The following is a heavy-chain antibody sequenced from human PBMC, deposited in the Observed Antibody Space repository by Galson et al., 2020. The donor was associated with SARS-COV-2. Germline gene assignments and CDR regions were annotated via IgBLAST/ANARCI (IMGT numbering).Heavy chain of an antibody. Sequence: GGSLRLSCAASEFTFSNHWMYWVRQVPGKGLVWVAHINEDGGSTSYADSVKGRFTISRDNAKNTLYLQMSSLRVEDTAVYYCVRGSGGLDYWGQGTLVTVSS. J-gene: IGHJ4*02. V-gene: IGHV3-74*01. CDR2: INEDGGST. CDR3: VRGSGGLDY. D-gene: IGHD3-10*01. CDR1: EFTFSNHW.